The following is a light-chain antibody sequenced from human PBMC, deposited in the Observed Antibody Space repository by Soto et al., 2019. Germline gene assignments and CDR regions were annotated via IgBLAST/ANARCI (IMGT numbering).Light chain of an antibody. Sequence: DIQMTQSPSSLSASVGERVTITCRASQSISNYLNWYQQKPGKAPKLLIYAASSLQGGVPSRFSGSGSGTDFTLTITSLHPEDFATYFCHQSFSTPYTFVQGTKLEIK. CDR1: QSISNY. J-gene: IGKJ2*01. CDR2: AAS. CDR3: HQSFSTPYT. V-gene: IGKV1-39*01.